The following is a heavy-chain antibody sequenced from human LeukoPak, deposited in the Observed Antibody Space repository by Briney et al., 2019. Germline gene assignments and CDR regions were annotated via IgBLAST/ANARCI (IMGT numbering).Heavy chain of an antibody. CDR1: GGPITNTNY. CDR2: VNLQGST. CDR3: AREGGPYRPLDY. V-gene: IGHV4-4*02. J-gene: IGHJ4*02. Sequence: PSETLSLTCGVSGGPITNTNYWTWVRQPPGKGLEWIGEVNLQGSTNYNPSLMGRVAISVDKSENHISLQLTSVTAADTAVYYCAREGGPYRPLDYSGQGTLVTVSS.